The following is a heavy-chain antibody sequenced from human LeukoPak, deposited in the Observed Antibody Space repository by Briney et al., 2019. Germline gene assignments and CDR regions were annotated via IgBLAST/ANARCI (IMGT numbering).Heavy chain of an antibody. CDR2: INPNSGGT. D-gene: IGHD3-22*01. J-gene: IGHJ5*02. V-gene: IGHV1-2*02. CDR1: GYTFTGYY. Sequence: ASVKVSCKASGYTFTGYYMHWVRQAPGQGLEWMGWINPNSGGTNYAQKFQGRVTMTRDTSISTAYMELSRLRSDDTVVYYCARDLLTYLGMIVVPWFDPWGQGTLVTVSS. CDR3: ARDLLTYLGMIVVPWFDP.